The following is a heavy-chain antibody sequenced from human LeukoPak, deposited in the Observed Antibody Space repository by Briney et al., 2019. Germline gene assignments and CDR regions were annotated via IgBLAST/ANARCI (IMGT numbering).Heavy chain of an antibody. CDR1: GGSINSYY. CDR3: AREVDIVVVVAATLWYFDL. V-gene: IGHV4-4*07. D-gene: IGHD2-15*01. Sequence: SETLSLTCTVSGGSINSYYWSWIRQPAGKGLEWIGRIYTSGSTNYNPSLKSRVTMSVDTSKNQFSLKLSSVTAADTAVYYCAREVDIVVVVAATLWYFDLWGRGTLVTVSS. J-gene: IGHJ2*01. CDR2: IYTSGST.